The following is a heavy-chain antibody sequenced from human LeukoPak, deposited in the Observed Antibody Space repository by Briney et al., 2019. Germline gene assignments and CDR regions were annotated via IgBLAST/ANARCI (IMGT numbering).Heavy chain of an antibody. CDR1: GGSISTYY. Sequence: KPSETLSLTCTVSGGSISTYYWSWIRQPPGKGLEWIGYIYYSGSTNSNPSLKSRVTISVDTSNDQFSLKLNSVTAADTAMYYCARHRLGYSYGPFDYWGQGILVTVSS. CDR2: IYYSGST. J-gene: IGHJ4*02. V-gene: IGHV4-59*08. D-gene: IGHD5-18*01. CDR3: ARHRLGYSYGPFDY.